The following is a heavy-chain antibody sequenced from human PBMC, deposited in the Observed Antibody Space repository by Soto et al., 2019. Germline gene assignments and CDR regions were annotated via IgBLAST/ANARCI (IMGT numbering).Heavy chain of an antibody. Sequence: VQLLESGGGLVQPGGSLRLSCAASGFTFSSYAMSWVRQAPGKGLEWVSAISGSGGSTYYADSVKGRFTISRDNSKNTLYLQMNSLRAEDTAVYYCAKDPLLNLPAKPAPLPLLPQDYWGQGTLVTVSS. CDR2: ISGSGGST. CDR1: GFTFSSYA. V-gene: IGHV3-23*01. J-gene: IGHJ4*02. D-gene: IGHD2-2*01. CDR3: AKDPLLNLPAKPAPLPLLPQDY.